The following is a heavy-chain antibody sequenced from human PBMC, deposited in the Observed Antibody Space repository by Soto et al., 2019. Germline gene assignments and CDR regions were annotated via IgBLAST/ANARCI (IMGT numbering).Heavy chain of an antibody. CDR2: IYYTRNT. V-gene: IGHV4-31*03. CDR3: ARGMAQEGDYVEIYYYYGMEV. CDR1: GDSIRRGGYY. Sequence: QVQLQESGPGVVRPSQTLSLTCTVSGDSIRRGGYYWTWIRQHPGKGLEWLGYIYYTRNTYYNPSLKSRLTISLDTYKNHFSLNLNSVTAADTAIYYCARGMAQEGDYVEIYYYYGMEVWGQGTTVIVSS. D-gene: IGHD4-17*01. J-gene: IGHJ6*02.